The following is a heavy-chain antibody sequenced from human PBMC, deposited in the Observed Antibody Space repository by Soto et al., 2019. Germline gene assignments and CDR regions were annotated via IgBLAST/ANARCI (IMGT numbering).Heavy chain of an antibody. J-gene: IGHJ4*02. CDR2: INPNSGGT. Sequence: QVQLVQSGAEVKKPGASVKVSCKASGYTFTGYYMHWLRQAPGQGLKWMGWINPNSGGTNYAQKFQGRVTMTRDTSISTAYMELSRLRSDDTAVYYCAREAPCAYDSLSYYFDYWGQGTLVTVSS. CDR1: GYTFTGYY. D-gene: IGHD3-9*01. V-gene: IGHV1-2*02. CDR3: AREAPCAYDSLSYYFDY.